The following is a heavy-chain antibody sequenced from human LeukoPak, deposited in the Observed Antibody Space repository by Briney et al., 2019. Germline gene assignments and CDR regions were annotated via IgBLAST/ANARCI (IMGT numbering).Heavy chain of an antibody. CDR3: ARSGSGYLRYYFDY. CDR1: GGSISSYY. V-gene: IGHV4-4*07. CDR2: IYTSGSP. J-gene: IGHJ4*02. Sequence: SETLSLTCTVSGGSISSYYWSWIRQPPGKGLEWIGRIYTSGSPNYNPSLKSRVTMSVDTSKNQFSLKLSSVTAADTAVYYCARSGSGYLRYYFDYWGQGTLATVSS. D-gene: IGHD5-12*01.